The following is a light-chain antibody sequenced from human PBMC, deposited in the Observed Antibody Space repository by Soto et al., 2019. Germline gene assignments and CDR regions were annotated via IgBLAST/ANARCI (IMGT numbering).Light chain of an antibody. J-gene: IGKJ1*01. CDR1: QSVGHMF. CDR2: DAY. CDR3: HQYASSFGM. V-gene: IGKV3-20*01. Sequence: DIVFTQSPDTLSLSPGDRATLSCRASQSVGHMFLAWFQQKPGQAPRLLIFDAYRRATGIPDRFSGSGSGTNFALTISRLEPEDFALYYCHQYASSFGMFGQGTNVDIK.